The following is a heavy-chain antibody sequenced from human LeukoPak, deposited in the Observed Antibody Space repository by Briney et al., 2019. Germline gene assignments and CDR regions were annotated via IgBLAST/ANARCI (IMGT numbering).Heavy chain of an antibody. Sequence: ASVKVSCKASGYTFSNYDLHWVRQAPGQRLEWMGWINAGNGNTKYSQKFQDRGIISRDTSANTAYMELSSLKSEDTAVYYCVRDYKFGVWNAFDIWGQGTLVTVSS. CDR1: GYTFSNYD. D-gene: IGHD3-10*01. CDR3: VRDYKFGVWNAFDI. CDR2: INAGNGNT. V-gene: IGHV1-3*01. J-gene: IGHJ3*02.